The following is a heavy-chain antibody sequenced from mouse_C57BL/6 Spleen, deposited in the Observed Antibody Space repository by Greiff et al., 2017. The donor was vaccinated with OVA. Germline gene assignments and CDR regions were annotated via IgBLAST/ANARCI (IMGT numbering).Heavy chain of an antibody. Sequence: QVQLQQPGAELVKPGASVKMSCKASGYTFTSYWITWVKQRPGQGLEWIGGIYPGSGSTKYNEKFKSKATLTVDTSSSTAYMQLSSLTSEDSAVYYCARRVGSYYEAMDYWGQGTSVTVSS. CDR1: GYTFTSYW. V-gene: IGHV1-55*01. J-gene: IGHJ4*01. CDR2: IYPGSGST. D-gene: IGHD2-12*01. CDR3: ARRVGSYYEAMDY.